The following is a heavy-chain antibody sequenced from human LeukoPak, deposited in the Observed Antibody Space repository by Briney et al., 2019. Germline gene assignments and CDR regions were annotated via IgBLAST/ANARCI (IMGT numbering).Heavy chain of an antibody. CDR1: GYTFTSYD. V-gene: IGHV1-8*01. Sequence: ASVKVSCKASGYTFTSYDINWVRQATGQGLEWMGWMDPNSGNTGYAQKFQGRVTMTRNTSISTAYMELSSLRSEDTAVYYCARVSGAYCSGGSCYSRYYYYYMDVWGKGTTVTVSS. CDR3: ARVSGAYCSGGSCYSRYYYYYMDV. D-gene: IGHD2-15*01. J-gene: IGHJ6*03. CDR2: MDPNSGNT.